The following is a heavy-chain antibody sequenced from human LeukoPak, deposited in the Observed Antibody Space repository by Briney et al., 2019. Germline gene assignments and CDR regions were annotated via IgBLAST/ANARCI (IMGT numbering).Heavy chain of an antibody. D-gene: IGHD3-9*01. V-gene: IGHV1-2*02. CDR3: ARDPGVSYDILTGSYFDY. CDR2: INPNSGGT. CDR1: GYTFTGYY. Sequence: ASVKVSCKASGYTFTGYYMHWVRQAPGQGLEWMGWINPNSGGTNYAQKFQGRVTMTRDTSISTDYMELSRLRSDDTAVYYCARDPGVSYDILTGSYFDYWGQGTLVTVSS. J-gene: IGHJ4*02.